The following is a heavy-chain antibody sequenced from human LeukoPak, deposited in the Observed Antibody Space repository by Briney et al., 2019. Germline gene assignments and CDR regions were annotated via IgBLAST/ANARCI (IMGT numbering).Heavy chain of an antibody. Sequence: SQTLSLTCAISGDGVSSNSASWNWIRQSPSRGLEWLGRTFYRSKWYNDYAVSVKSRITINPDTSKNQLSLQLNSVTSEDTAVYYCAGGKAVSGSPTSFFDHWGQGMLVTVSS. CDR1: GDGVSSNSAS. D-gene: IGHD3-10*01. V-gene: IGHV6-1*01. J-gene: IGHJ4*02. CDR3: AGGKAVSGSPTSFFDH. CDR2: TFYRSKWYN.